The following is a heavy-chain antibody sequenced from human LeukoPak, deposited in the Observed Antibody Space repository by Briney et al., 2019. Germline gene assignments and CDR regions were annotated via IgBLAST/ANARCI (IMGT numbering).Heavy chain of an antibody. CDR2: ISYDGSNK. CDR1: GFTFSSYA. Sequence: GRSLRLSCAASGFTFSSYAMHWVRQAPGKGLEWVAVISYDGSNKYYADSVKGRFTISRDNSKNTLYLQMNSLRAEDTAVYYCARASIAASMAPDYWGQGTLVIVSS. CDR3: ARASIAASMAPDY. V-gene: IGHV3-30*04. D-gene: IGHD6-25*01. J-gene: IGHJ4*02.